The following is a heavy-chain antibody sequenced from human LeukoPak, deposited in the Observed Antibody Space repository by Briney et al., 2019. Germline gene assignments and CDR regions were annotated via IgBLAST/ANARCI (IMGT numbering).Heavy chain of an antibody. CDR2: IYYSGST. CDR3: ARDFSVVVVPGRDYYYYGTDV. Sequence: PSQTLSLTCTVSGGSISSGDYYWSWIRQPPGKGLEWIGYIYYSGSTYYNPSLKSRVTISVDTSKNQFSLKLSSVTAADTAVYYCARDFSVVVVPGRDYYYYGTDVWGQGTTVTVSS. D-gene: IGHD3-22*01. J-gene: IGHJ6*02. V-gene: IGHV4-30-4*01. CDR1: GGSISSGDYY.